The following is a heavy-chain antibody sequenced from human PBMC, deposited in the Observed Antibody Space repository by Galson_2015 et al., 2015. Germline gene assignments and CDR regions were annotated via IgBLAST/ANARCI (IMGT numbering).Heavy chain of an antibody. Sequence: LRLSCAASGFPFSSYGMHWVRQAPGKGLEWVAVISYDGSNRYYADSVKGRFTISRDNSKNTLYLQMNSLRAEDTAVYYCAKEGGIAVAGTIDYWGQGTLVTVSS. D-gene: IGHD6-19*01. CDR1: GFPFSSYG. CDR3: AKEGGIAVAGTIDY. V-gene: IGHV3-30*18. J-gene: IGHJ4*02. CDR2: ISYDGSNR.